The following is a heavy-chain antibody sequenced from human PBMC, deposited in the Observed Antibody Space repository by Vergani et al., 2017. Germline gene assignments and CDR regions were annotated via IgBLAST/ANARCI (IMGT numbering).Heavy chain of an antibody. CDR1: GITFKNAW. J-gene: IGHJ4*02. D-gene: IGHD2-2*02. V-gene: IGHV3-15*01. CDR2: IRSKNDGGTA. CDR3: YTYYHDY. Sequence: EVQVVESGGGLIKPGGSLRLSCVVSGITFKNAWINWVRQAPGKGLEWIGRIRSKNDGGTADYAAPLKGRFTISRDDSKDCAFLLVNNLKTEDTAVYFCYTYYHDYWGQGTLVTVSS.